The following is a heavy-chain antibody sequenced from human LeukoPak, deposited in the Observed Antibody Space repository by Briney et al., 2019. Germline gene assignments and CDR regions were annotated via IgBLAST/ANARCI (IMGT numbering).Heavy chain of an antibody. Sequence: GGSLRLSCAASGFTFSSYEMNWVRQAPGKGLEWVSSISSSSSYIYYADSVKGRFTISRDNAKNSLYLQMNSLRAEDTAVYYCARGTETLVRNWFDPWGQGTLVTVSS. CDR1: GFTFSSYE. CDR2: ISSSSSYI. CDR3: ARGTETLVRNWFDP. V-gene: IGHV3-21*01. J-gene: IGHJ5*02. D-gene: IGHD6-13*01.